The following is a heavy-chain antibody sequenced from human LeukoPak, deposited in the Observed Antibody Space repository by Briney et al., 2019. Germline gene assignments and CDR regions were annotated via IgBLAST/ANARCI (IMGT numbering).Heavy chain of an antibody. CDR1: GFTFDDYA. CDR3: AKARRDDIVVVVAADDAFDI. J-gene: IGHJ3*02. CDR2: NSWNSGSI. V-gene: IGHV3-9*03. D-gene: IGHD2-15*01. Sequence: GGSLRLSCAASGFTFDDYAMHWVRQAPGKGLEWVSGNSWNSGSISYADSVKGRFTISRDNAKNSLYLQMNSLRAEDMALYYCAKARRDDIVVVVAADDAFDIWGQGTMVTVSS.